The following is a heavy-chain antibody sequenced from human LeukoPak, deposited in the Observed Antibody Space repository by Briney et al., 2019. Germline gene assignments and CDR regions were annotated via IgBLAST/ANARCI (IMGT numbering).Heavy chain of an antibody. CDR1: GYTFTSYD. CDR3: ARGPPFGVVTPDYYYYYYMDV. V-gene: IGHV1-8*03. D-gene: IGHD3-3*01. Sequence: ASVKVSCMASGYTFTSYDINWVRQATGQGLEWMGWMNPNSGNAGYAQKFQGRVTITRNTSISTAYMELSSLRSEDTAVYYCARGPPFGVVTPDYYYYYYMDVWGKGTTVTVSS. J-gene: IGHJ6*03. CDR2: MNPNSGNA.